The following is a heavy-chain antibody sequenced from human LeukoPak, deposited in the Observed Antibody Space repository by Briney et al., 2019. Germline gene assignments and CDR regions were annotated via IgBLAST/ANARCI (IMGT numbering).Heavy chain of an antibody. Sequence: GGSLRLSCAASGFTFDDYAMHWVRQAPGKGLEWVSLISWDGGSTYYADSVKGRFTISRDNSQNTLYLQMNSLRAEDTAVYYCPKASGGARPYYFDYWGQGTLVTVSS. CDR2: ISWDGGST. D-gene: IGHD6-6*01. CDR1: GFTFDDYA. CDR3: PKASGGARPYYFDY. V-gene: IGHV3-43D*03. J-gene: IGHJ4*02.